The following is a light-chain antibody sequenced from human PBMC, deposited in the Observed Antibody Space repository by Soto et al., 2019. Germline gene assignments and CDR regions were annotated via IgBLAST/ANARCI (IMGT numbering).Light chain of an antibody. CDR2: DAS. J-gene: IGKJ1*01. V-gene: IGKV3D-15*01. CDR1: QSVGSH. CDR3: HQYNHWLTWT. Sequence: EIVLTQSPATLSLSPGERATLSCRASQSVGSHLAWFQQRPGQAPRLLIYDASNRATGIPARSSGSGSGTEFTLTISSLQSEDFAVYYCHQYNHWLTWTFGQGTKVDIK.